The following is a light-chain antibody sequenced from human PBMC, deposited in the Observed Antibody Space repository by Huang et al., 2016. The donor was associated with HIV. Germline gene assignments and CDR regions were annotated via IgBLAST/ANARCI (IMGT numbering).Light chain of an antibody. CDR3: QQYDNWPPT. CDR2: GAS. Sequence: EIVMTQSPATLSVSPGERAPLSCRASQSVSRSLAWYQQKPGQAPRLLIYGASTGATGIPARFSGSGSGTEFTLTISSLQSEDFAVYYCQQYDNWPPTFGQGTKVEIK. CDR1: QSVSRS. V-gene: IGKV3-15*01. J-gene: IGKJ1*01.